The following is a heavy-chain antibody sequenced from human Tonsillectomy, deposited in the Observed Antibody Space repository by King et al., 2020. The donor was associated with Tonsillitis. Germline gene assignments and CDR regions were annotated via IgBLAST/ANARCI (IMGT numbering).Heavy chain of an antibody. CDR2: IYRSGST. Sequence: VQLQESGPGLVKPSETLSLTCAVSGYSISGGNYWGWIRQPPGKGLEWIGTIYRSGSTYYNPSLKGRVTITEDTSKNQYSLNLTSVTAADTAVYYCARDRGDILTGYYPRGWFDPWGQGNLVTVSS. V-gene: IGHV4-38-2*01. D-gene: IGHD3-9*01. J-gene: IGHJ5*02. CDR3: ARDRGDILTGYYPRGWFDP. CDR1: GYSISGGNY.